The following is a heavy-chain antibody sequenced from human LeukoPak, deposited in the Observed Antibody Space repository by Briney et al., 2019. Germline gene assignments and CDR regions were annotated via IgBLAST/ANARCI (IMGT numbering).Heavy chain of an antibody. V-gene: IGHV3-23*01. J-gene: IGHJ3*02. CDR1: GFTFRYQA. CDR2: ISGSGGST. CDR3: AKDSARLWSGAFDI. D-gene: IGHD3-10*02. Sequence: PGGSLRLSCAASGFTFRYQAMSWVRQAPGKGLEWVSGISGSGGSTYYTDSVKGRFTISRDNSKNTLYLQMNSLRAEDTAVYYCAKDSARLWSGAFDIWGQGTMVTVSS.